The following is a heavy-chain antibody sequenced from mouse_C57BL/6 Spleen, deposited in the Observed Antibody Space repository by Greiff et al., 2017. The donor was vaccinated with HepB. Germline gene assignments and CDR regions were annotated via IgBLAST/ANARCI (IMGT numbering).Heavy chain of an antibody. D-gene: IGHD1-1*01. V-gene: IGHV1-64*01. J-gene: IGHJ1*03. CDR1: GYTFTSYW. Sequence: QVQLQQSGAELVKPGASVKLSCKASGYTFTSYWMHWVKQRPGQGLEWIGMIHPNSGSTNYNEKFKSKATLTVDKSSSTAYMQLSSLTSEDSAVYYCARSRTLYYGSSEYFDVWGTGTTVTVSS. CDR2: IHPNSGST. CDR3: ARSRTLYYGSSEYFDV.